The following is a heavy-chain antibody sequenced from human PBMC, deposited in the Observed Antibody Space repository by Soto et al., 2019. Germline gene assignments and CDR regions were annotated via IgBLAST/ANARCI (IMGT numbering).Heavy chain of an antibody. D-gene: IGHD3-3*02. CDR1: GGSFSGYY. Sequence: PSETLSLTCAVYGGSFSGYYWSWIRQPPGKGLEWIGEINHSGSTNYNPSLKSRVTISVDTSKNQFSLKLSSVTAADTAVYYCARDSPFLERSFYYGMDVWGQGTTVTVSS. J-gene: IGHJ6*02. CDR3: ARDSPFLERSFYYGMDV. CDR2: INHSGST. V-gene: IGHV4-34*01.